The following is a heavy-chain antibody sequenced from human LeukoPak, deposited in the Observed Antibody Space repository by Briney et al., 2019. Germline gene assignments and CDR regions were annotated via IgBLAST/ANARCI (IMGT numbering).Heavy chain of an antibody. CDR1: GFTFSSYG. V-gene: IGHV3-33*01. Sequence: GGSLRLSCAASGFTFSSYGMRWVRQAPGKGLGWGAVIWYDGSNKYYADPVKGGFTISRDNSKNTLYLQMNSLRAEDTAVYYCARDLSNEFLLDYWGQGTLVTVSS. CDR3: ARDLSNEFLLDY. J-gene: IGHJ4*02. CDR2: IWYDGSNK. D-gene: IGHD4-4*01.